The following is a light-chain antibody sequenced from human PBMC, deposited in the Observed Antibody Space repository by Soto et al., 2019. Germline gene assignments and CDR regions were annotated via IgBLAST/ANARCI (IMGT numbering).Light chain of an antibody. CDR2: GVS. J-gene: IGKJ5*01. CDR3: QQSYSTPRT. Sequence: DIQMTQSPSTLSGSVGDRVTITCRAGRTISILSAWYQQKPGKAPKLLIYGVSSLHSGVPSRFSGSGSGTDFTLSISSLQPEDFESYYCQQSYSTPRTFGPGTRLEIK. V-gene: IGKV1-39*01. CDR1: RTISIL.